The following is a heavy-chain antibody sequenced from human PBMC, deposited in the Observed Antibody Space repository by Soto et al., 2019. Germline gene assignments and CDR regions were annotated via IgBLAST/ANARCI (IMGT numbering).Heavy chain of an antibody. D-gene: IGHD1-26*01. Sequence: HPGGSLRLSCAASGFTFSSYGMHWVRQAPGKGLEWVAVIWYDGSNKYYADSVKGRFTISRDNSKNTLYLQMNSLRAEDTAVYYCARDPFLRSQNGLAYWGQGTLVPASS. CDR1: GFTFSSYG. V-gene: IGHV3-33*01. J-gene: IGHJ4*02. CDR3: ARDPFLRSQNGLAY. CDR2: IWYDGSNK.